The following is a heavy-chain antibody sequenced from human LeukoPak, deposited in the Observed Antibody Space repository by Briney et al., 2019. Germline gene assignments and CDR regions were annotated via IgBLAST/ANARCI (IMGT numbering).Heavy chain of an antibody. J-gene: IGHJ3*02. V-gene: IGHV4-59*08. CDR2: IYYSGST. D-gene: IGHD3-22*01. Sequence: SETLSLTCTVSGGSISSYYWSWIRQPPGKGLEWIGYIYYSGSTNYNPSLKSRVTISVDTSKNQFSLKPSSVTAADTAVYYCARQPYYYDSSGYTADAFDIWGQGTMVTVSS. CDR1: GGSISSYY. CDR3: ARQPYYYDSSGYTADAFDI.